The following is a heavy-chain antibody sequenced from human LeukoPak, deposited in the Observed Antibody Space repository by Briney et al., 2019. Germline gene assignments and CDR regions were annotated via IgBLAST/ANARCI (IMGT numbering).Heavy chain of an antibody. CDR2: TIPIFGTA. V-gene: IGHV1-69*13. D-gene: IGHD5-24*01. CDR1: GGTFSSYA. J-gene: IGHJ4*02. Sequence: SVKVSCKASGGTFSSYAISWVRQAPGQGLEWMGGTIPIFGTANYAQKFQGRVTITADESTSTAYMELSSLRSEDTAVYYCARAGQWLQYSFDYWGQGTLVTVSS. CDR3: ARAGQWLQYSFDY.